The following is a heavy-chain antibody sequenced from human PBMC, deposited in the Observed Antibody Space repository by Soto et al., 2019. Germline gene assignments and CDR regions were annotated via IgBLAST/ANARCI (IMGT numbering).Heavy chain of an antibody. CDR2: IYYSGST. CDR1: GGSISSGGYY. Sequence: QVQLQESGPGLVKPSQTLSLTCTVSGGSISSGGYYWSWIRQPPGKGLEWIGYIYYSGSTYYNPSLKIRVTTSVDTSKNQFSRKMGSVTAADTAVYYCACVGGCRYSYFLFDYWGQGTLVTFSS. J-gene: IGHJ4*02. D-gene: IGHD3-10*01. CDR3: ACVGGCRYSYFLFDY. V-gene: IGHV4-31*03.